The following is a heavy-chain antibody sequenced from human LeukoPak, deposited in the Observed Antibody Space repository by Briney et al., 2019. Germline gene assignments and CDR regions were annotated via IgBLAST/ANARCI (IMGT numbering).Heavy chain of an antibody. CDR2: IYYSGST. J-gene: IGHJ4*02. Sequence: SETLSLTCTVSGGSISSSSYYWGWIRQPPGKGLEWIGSIYYSGSTYYNPSLKSRVTISVDTSKNQFSLKLSSVTAADTAVYYCARLTGGTGDYRGQGTLVTVSS. D-gene: IGHD1-14*01. CDR1: GGSISSSSYY. V-gene: IGHV4-39*01. CDR3: ARLTGGTGDY.